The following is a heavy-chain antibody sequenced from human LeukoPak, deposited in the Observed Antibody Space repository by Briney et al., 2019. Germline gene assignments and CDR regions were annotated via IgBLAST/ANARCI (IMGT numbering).Heavy chain of an antibody. CDR3: ARGGCSSTSCPDSYYGMDV. CDR2: INKGGSET. D-gene: IGHD2-2*01. V-gene: IGHV3-7*04. CDR1: GITFSSNA. Sequence: GGSLRLSCAASGITFSSNAMSWVRQAPGKGLEWVASINKGGSETYYVDSMKDRFTISRDNAKNSLYLQMNSLRGEDTAVYYCARGGCSSTSCPDSYYGMDVWGQGTTVTVSS. J-gene: IGHJ6*02.